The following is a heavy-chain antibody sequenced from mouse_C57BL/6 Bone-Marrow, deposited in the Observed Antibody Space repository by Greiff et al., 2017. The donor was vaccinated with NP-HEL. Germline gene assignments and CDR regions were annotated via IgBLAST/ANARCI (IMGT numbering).Heavy chain of an antibody. CDR3: ARTTVVMDY. D-gene: IGHD1-1*01. CDR2: ISSGGSYT. J-gene: IGHJ4*01. Sequence: EVQGVESGGDLVKPGGSLKLSCAASGFTFSSYGMSWVRQTPDKRLEWVATISSGGSYTYYPDSVKGRFTISRDNAKNTLYLQMSSLKSEDTAMYYCARTTVVMDYWGQGTSVTVSS. CDR1: GFTFSSYG. V-gene: IGHV5-6*01.